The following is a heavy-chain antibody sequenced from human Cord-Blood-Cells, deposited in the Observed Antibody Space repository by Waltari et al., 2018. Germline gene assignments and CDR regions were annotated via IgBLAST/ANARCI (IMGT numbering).Heavy chain of an antibody. CDR3: ARGARNWNYPNWFDP. D-gene: IGHD1-7*01. CDR1: GGSISSHY. Sequence: QVQLQESGPGLVKPSETLSLTCTVSGGSISSHYWSWIRQPPGKGLEWIGYIYYSGSTNYNPSLKRRVTISVDTSKNQFSLKLSSVTAADTAVYYCARGARNWNYPNWFDPWGQGTLVTVSS. J-gene: IGHJ5*02. V-gene: IGHV4-59*11. CDR2: IYYSGST.